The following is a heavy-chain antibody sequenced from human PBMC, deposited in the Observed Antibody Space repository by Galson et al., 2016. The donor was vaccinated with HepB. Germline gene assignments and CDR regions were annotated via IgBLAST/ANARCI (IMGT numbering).Heavy chain of an antibody. CDR3: AGRRGESGTFYY. J-gene: IGHJ4*02. CDR2: NHYSGNP. Sequence: ETLSLTCTVSGASISDYYWSWIRQSPGKGLEWIGYNHYSGNPTYNPSLKSRVTVSVDTSKNQFSLMLSPVTAADTAVYYCAGRRGESGTFYYWGQGSLVTVSS. V-gene: IGHV4-59*01. CDR1: GASISDYY. D-gene: IGHD3-10*01.